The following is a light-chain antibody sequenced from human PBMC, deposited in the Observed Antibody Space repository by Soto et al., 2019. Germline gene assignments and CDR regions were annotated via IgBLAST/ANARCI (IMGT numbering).Light chain of an antibody. Sequence: QSVLTQPPSVSGAPGQRVTISCTGSSSNIGAGYDVHWYQQLPGTAPKLLISGNSNRPSGVPDRFSGSKSGTSASLAITGLQAEDEGDYYCQSYDSSLSGWVFGGGTQLTVL. CDR1: SSNIGAGYD. V-gene: IGLV1-40*01. J-gene: IGLJ3*02. CDR2: GNS. CDR3: QSYDSSLSGWV.